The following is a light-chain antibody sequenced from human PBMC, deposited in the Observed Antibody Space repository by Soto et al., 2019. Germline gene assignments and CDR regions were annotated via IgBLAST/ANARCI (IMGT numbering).Light chain of an antibody. V-gene: IGKV1-39*01. J-gene: IGKJ2*01. CDR2: AAS. Sequence: IQMTQSPSSLSASVGDRVSITCRASQHINSFLNWYQQKPGEAPKLLIYAASRLQDGVPSRFSCSGSATDSTLTISSLQPEDFATYYWQHSYTTTRFTFGQGTKLEIK. CDR1: QHINSF. CDR3: QHSYTTTRFT.